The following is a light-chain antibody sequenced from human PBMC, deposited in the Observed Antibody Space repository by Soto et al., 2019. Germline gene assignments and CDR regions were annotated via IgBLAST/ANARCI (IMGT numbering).Light chain of an antibody. J-gene: IGKJ3*01. CDR1: QSVSDN. Sequence: EIVMTRSPATLSVSPGERATLSCRASQSVSDNLAWYQQKPGQAPRLLIYGASTGASGIPARFSGSGSGTEFTLTISSLQPEDFAVYYGQQYNSCPLTLGPGTKVDI. CDR3: QQYNSCPLT. V-gene: IGKV3-15*01. CDR2: GAS.